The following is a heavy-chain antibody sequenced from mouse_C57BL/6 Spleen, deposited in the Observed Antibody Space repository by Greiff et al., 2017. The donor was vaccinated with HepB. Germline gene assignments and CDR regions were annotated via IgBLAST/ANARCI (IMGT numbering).Heavy chain of an antibody. CDR1: GFTFSSYA. J-gene: IGHJ4*01. V-gene: IGHV5-9-1*02. CDR3: TRSTGYYAMDY. D-gene: IGHD4-1*01. Sequence: EVKVVESGEGLVKPGGSLKLSCAASGFTFSSYAMSWVRQTPEKRLEWVAYISSGGDYIYYADTVKGRFTISRDNARNTLYLQMSSLKSEDTAMYYCTRSTGYYAMDYWGQGTSVTVSS. CDR2: ISSGGDYI.